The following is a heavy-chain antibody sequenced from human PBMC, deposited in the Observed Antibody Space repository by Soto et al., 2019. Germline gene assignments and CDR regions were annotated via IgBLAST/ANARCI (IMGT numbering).Heavy chain of an antibody. CDR2: ISGGGGST. J-gene: IGHJ5*01. Sequence: GGSLRLSCAASGFSFNIFAMNWVRQAPGQGLEWVSGISGGGGSTYYADSVKGRFTISKDNSKNMLYLQMNSLRAEDTAVYYCAKKPNGFDSWGQGILVTVS. CDR1: GFSFNIFA. V-gene: IGHV3-23*01. CDR3: AKKPNGFDS.